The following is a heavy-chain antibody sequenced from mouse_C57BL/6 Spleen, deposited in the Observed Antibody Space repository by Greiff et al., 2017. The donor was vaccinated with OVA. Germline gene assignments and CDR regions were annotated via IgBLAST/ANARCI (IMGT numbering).Heavy chain of an antibody. Sequence: EVQLQQSGAELVRPGASVKLSCTASGFNIKDDYMHWVQPRPEQGLEWIGWIDPENGDTEYASKFQGKATITADTSSNTAYLQLSSLTSEDTAVYYCTTKGRFSYWGQGTLVTVSA. CDR1: GFNIKDDY. V-gene: IGHV14-4*01. CDR2: IDPENGDT. CDR3: TTKGRFSY. J-gene: IGHJ3*01.